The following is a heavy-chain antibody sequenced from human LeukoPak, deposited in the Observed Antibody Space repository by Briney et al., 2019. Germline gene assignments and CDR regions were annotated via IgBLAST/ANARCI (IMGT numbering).Heavy chain of an antibody. CDR1: GGSISSSSYY. CDR3: ARDFRVSGSYYEVDY. D-gene: IGHD1-26*01. Sequence: SGTLSLTCTVSGGSISSSSYYWGWIRQPPGKGLEWIGSFYYSGSTYYNPSLKSRVTISVDMSKNQFSLDLSSVTAADTAVYYCARDFRVSGSYYEVDYWGQGTLVTVSS. CDR2: FYYSGST. V-gene: IGHV4-39*07. J-gene: IGHJ4*02.